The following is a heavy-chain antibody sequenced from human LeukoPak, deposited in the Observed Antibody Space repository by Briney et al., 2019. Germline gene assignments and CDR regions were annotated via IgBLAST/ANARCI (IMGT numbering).Heavy chain of an antibody. J-gene: IGHJ4*02. V-gene: IGHV3-53*01. CDR3: AREGGDYMAQGVIVD. CDR2: IYSGGAT. CDR1: GFIVSSNY. D-gene: IGHD3-10*01. Sequence: PGGSLRLSCAASGFIVSSNYMSWVRQAPGKGLEWVSVIYSGGATGYADSVKGRFTISRDNSKNTLYLQMNSLRAEDTAVYYCAREGGDYMAQGVIVDWGQGTLVTVSS.